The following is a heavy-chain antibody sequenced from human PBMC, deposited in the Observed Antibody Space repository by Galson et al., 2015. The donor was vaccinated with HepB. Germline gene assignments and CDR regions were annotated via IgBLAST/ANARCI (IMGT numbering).Heavy chain of an antibody. CDR2: INPNSGGT. Sequence: SVKVSCKASGYTFTGYYMHWVRQAPGQGLEWMGRINPNSGGTNYAQKFQGRVTMTRDTSISTAYMELSRLRSDDTAVYYCARARRAHRYCSSTSCGPNWFDPWGQGTLVTVSS. CDR1: GYTFTGYY. J-gene: IGHJ5*02. D-gene: IGHD2-2*01. V-gene: IGHV1-2*06. CDR3: ARARRAHRYCSSTSCGPNWFDP.